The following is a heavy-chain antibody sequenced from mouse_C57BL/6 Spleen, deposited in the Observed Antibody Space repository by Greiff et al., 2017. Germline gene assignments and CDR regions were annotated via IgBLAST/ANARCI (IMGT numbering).Heavy chain of an antibody. D-gene: IGHD2-3*01. V-gene: IGHV1-69*01. Sequence: QVQLKQPGAELVMPGASVKLSCKASGYTFTSYWMHWVKQRPGQGLEWIGEIDPSDSYTNYNQKFKGKSTLTVDKSSSTAYMQLSSLTSEDSAVYYCARRMMGYYSGDYWGQGTTLTVSS. CDR1: GYTFTSYW. CDR3: ARRMMGYYSGDY. CDR2: IDPSDSYT. J-gene: IGHJ2*01.